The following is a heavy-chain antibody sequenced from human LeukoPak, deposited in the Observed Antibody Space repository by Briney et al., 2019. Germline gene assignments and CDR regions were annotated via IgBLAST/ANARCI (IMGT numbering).Heavy chain of an antibody. V-gene: IGHV3-21*01. CDR3: ARDFGRYYFDY. Sequence: GGSLRLSCAASGFIFSSYSMNWVRQAPGKGLEWVSSISSRSGYIYYADSVKGRFTISRDNAKNSLYLQMNSLRAEDTAVYYCARDFGRYYFDYWGQGTLVTVSS. D-gene: IGHD3-10*01. CDR1: GFIFSSYS. CDR2: ISSRSGYI. J-gene: IGHJ4*02.